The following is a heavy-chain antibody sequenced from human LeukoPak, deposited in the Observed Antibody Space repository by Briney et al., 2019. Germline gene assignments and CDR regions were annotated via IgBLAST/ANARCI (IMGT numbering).Heavy chain of an antibody. CDR1: GGPFSGFH. Sequence: SETLSLTCAVYGGPFSGFHWSWIRQPPGKGLEWIGEISHSGSSNYNPSLKSRVTMSVDTSKNQFSLRLRFVTAADTAVYFCARAPIGAASPFDSWGQGTLVTVSS. CDR2: ISHSGSS. D-gene: IGHD6-13*01. V-gene: IGHV4-34*01. CDR3: ARAPIGAASPFDS. J-gene: IGHJ4*02.